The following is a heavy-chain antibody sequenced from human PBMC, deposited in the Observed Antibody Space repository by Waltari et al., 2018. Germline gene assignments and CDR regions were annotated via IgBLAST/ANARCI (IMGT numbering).Heavy chain of an antibody. V-gene: IGHV4-39*07. Sequence: QLQLQESGPGLVQPSETLSLTCTVSGCSISSSSYYWCWIRQPPGKGLEWIGSIYYSGSTYYNPSLKSRVTISVDTSKNQFSLKLSSVTAADTAVYYCARDYYDSSGYGYGMDVWGQGTTITVSS. CDR3: ARDYYDSSGYGYGMDV. CDR1: GCSISSSSYY. D-gene: IGHD3-22*01. J-gene: IGHJ6*02. CDR2: IYYSGST.